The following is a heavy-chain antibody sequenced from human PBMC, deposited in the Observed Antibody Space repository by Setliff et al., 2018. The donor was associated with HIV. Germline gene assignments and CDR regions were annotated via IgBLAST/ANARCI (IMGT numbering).Heavy chain of an antibody. CDR1: GYIFTDYY. CDR2: INPNSGGT. V-gene: IGHV1-2*06. CDR3: ARDSSTGWFSADY. J-gene: IGHJ4*02. Sequence: ASVKVSCKASGYIFTDYYMHWVRQAPGQELGWMGRINPNSGGTNYAQKFQGRVTMTRDTSISTAYMELSSLRSEDTAVYYCARDSSTGWFSADYWGQGTLVTSPQ. D-gene: IGHD6-19*01.